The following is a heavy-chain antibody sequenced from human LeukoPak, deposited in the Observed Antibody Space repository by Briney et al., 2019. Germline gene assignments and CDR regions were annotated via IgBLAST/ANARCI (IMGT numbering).Heavy chain of an antibody. V-gene: IGHV1-3*01. CDR1: GSTFTSYA. CDR3: ARDSLSVTSATTGDY. CDR2: INAGNGNT. Sequence: ASVKVSCKASGSTFTSYAMHWVRQAPGQRLEWMGWINAGNGNTKYSQKFQGRVTITRDTSASTAYMELSSLRSEDTAVYYCARDSLSVTSATTGDYWGQGTLVTVSS. J-gene: IGHJ4*02. D-gene: IGHD4-17*01.